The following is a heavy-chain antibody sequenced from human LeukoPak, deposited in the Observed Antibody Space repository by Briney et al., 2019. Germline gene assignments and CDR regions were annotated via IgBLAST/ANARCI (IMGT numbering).Heavy chain of an antibody. CDR2: IYYSGST. Sequence: PSETLSLTCTVSGGSISSSSYYWGWIRQPPGKGLEWIGSIYYSGSTYYNPSHKSRVTISVDTSKNQFSLKLSSVTAADTAVYYCARYYDFWSGYYSDAFDIWGQGTMVTVSS. J-gene: IGHJ3*02. D-gene: IGHD3-3*01. V-gene: IGHV4-39*01. CDR1: GGSISSSSYY. CDR3: ARYYDFWSGYYSDAFDI.